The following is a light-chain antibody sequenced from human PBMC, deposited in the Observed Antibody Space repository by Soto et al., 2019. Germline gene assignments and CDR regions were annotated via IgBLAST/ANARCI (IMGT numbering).Light chain of an antibody. J-gene: IGLJ1*01. CDR3: SSYAGTSYV. CDR1: SSDVGGYNF. V-gene: IGLV2-8*01. Sequence: QSVLTKPPSATGSPGQSVTISCTGTSSDVGGYNFVSWYQQHAGKVPRLMIYEVNKQPSGVPDRFSGSKSGNTASLTVSGLQPEDEADYYCSSYAGTSYVFGTGTKVTVL. CDR2: EVN.